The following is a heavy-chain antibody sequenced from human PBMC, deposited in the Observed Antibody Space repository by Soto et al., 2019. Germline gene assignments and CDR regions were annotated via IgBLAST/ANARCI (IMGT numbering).Heavy chain of an antibody. CDR2: IYYSGST. CDR3: ARHYSSGSRNWFDP. V-gene: IGHV4-39*01. J-gene: IGHJ5*02. Sequence: ETLSLTCSVSGGPINSSSYFWGWVRQPPGKGRGWIGSIYYSGSTYYNPSLRSRVTLPVDTSKNQFSLKLSSVTAADTAVFYCARHYSSGSRNWFDPWGQGTLVTAPQ. D-gene: IGHD6-19*01. CDR1: GGPINSSSYF.